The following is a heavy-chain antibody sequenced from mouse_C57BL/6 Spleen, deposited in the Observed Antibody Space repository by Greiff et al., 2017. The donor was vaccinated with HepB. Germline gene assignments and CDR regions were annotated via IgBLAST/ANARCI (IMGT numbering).Heavy chain of an antibody. Sequence: QVQLKQPGAELVMPGASVKLSCKASGYTFTSYWMHWVKQRPGQGLEWIGEIDPSDSYTNYNQKFKGKSTLTVDKSSSTAYMQLSSLTSEDSAVYYCARWGTVVDAMDYWGQGTSVTVSS. CDR1: GYTFTSYW. CDR2: IDPSDSYT. D-gene: IGHD1-1*01. J-gene: IGHJ4*01. CDR3: ARWGTVVDAMDY. V-gene: IGHV1-69*01.